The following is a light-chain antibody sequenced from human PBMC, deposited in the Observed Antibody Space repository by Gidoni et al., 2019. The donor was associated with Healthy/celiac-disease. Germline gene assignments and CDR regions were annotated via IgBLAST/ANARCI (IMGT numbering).Light chain of an antibody. CDR1: ALPKQY. Sequence: SYELTQPPSVSVSQGQTARITCSGDALPKQYAYWYQQQPGQAPVLVIYKDSERPSGIPGRFSGSSSGTTVTLTISGVQAEDEADYYCQSADSSGTYGVFGTGTKVTVL. CDR3: QSADSSGTYGV. CDR2: KDS. V-gene: IGLV3-25*02. J-gene: IGLJ1*01.